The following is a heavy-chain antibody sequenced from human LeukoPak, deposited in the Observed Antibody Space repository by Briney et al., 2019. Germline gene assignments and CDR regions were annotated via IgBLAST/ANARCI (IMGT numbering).Heavy chain of an antibody. D-gene: IGHD3-9*01. Sequence: PGGSLRLSCAASGFTFSTYWMSWVRRAPGKGLGWVANIKQDGSEKYYVDSVKGRFTISRDNAKNSLYLQMNTLRPEDTAVYYCARAPTRSSDTVTGYLFDSWGQGTLVTVSS. CDR3: ARAPTRSSDTVTGYLFDS. CDR1: GFTFSTYW. V-gene: IGHV3-7*01. CDR2: IKQDGSEK. J-gene: IGHJ4*02.